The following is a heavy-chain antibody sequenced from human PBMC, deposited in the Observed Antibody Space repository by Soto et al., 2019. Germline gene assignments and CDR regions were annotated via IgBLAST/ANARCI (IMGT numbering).Heavy chain of an antibody. Sequence: GGSLRLSCTASGFTFGDYAMSWFRQAPGKGLEWVGFIRSKAYGGTTEYAASVKGRFTFSRDDSKSIAYLQMNSLKTEDTAVYYCTRKRQKQWLVSYYYYYYGMDVWGQGTTVTVSS. J-gene: IGHJ6*02. CDR2: IRSKAYGGTT. CDR1: GFTFGDYA. V-gene: IGHV3-49*03. CDR3: TRKRQKQWLVSYYYYYYGMDV. D-gene: IGHD6-19*01.